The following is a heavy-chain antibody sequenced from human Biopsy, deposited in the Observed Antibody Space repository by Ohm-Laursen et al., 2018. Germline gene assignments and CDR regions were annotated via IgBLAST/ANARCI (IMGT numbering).Heavy chain of an antibody. V-gene: IGHV4-31*01. CDR2: IFNSANT. CDR3: ARGDYFDSNGYFWFDP. D-gene: IGHD3-22*01. J-gene: IGHJ5*02. CDR1: GGSISSGGSY. Sequence: TLSLTCSVSGGSISSGGSYWSWVRQGPGKGLEWIGHIFNSANTYYNPSLKNLITISGDTSKNQFSLKLNSVTAADTAVYYCARGDYFDSNGYFWFDPWGQGTLVTVSS.